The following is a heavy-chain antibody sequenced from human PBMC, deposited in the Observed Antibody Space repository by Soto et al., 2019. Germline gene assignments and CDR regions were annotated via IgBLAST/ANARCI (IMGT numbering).Heavy chain of an antibody. CDR2: IWYNGSNK. J-gene: IGHJ2*01. D-gene: IGHD6-19*01. Sequence: QVQLVESGGGVVQPGRSLRLSCAASGFTFSSYGMHWVRQAPGKGLEWVAVIWYNGSNKYYADSVKGRFTISRDNSKNTLYLQMNSLRAEDTAVYYCARVPGYSSGWYSYFDLWGRGTVVTVSS. CDR1: GFTFSSYG. V-gene: IGHV3-33*01. CDR3: ARVPGYSSGWYSYFDL.